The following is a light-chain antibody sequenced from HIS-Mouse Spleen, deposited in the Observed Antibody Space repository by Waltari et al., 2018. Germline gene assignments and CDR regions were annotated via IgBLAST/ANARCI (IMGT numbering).Light chain of an antibody. CDR1: SSDVGGFNY. CDR3: CSYAGSYTGV. Sequence: QSALTQPRSLSGAPGQSVTISCTGTSSDVGGFNYVSWYQQHPGKAPKLMIYDVSKRPSGVPDRFSGSKSGNTASLTISGLQADDEADYYCCSYAGSYTGVFGTGTKVTVL. CDR2: DVS. J-gene: IGLJ1*01. V-gene: IGLV2-11*01.